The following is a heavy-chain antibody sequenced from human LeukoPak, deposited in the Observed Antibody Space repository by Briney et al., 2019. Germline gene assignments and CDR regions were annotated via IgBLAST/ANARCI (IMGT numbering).Heavy chain of an antibody. Sequence: GGSLRLSCAASGFTFSSYNMNWVRHAPGEGLEWGSSISSSSTYIYYADSVRGRFTIARDNAKNSLYLQMNSLRAEDTAVYYCAIDPGTVDTAMVPVWDYWGQGTLVTVSS. CDR3: AIDPGTVDTAMVPVWDY. CDR1: GFTFSSYN. V-gene: IGHV3-21*01. D-gene: IGHD5-18*01. CDR2: ISSSSTYI. J-gene: IGHJ4*02.